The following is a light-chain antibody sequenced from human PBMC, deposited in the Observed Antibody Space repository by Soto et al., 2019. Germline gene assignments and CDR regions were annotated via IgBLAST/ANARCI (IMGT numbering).Light chain of an antibody. CDR1: KLGDKY. J-gene: IGLJ1*01. CDR2: QDS. Sequence: SYELTQPPSVSVSPGQTASITCSGDKLGDKYACWYQQKPGQSPVLVIYQDSKRPSGSPGRFSGSNSGNTATLTISGTQAMDEADYYCQAWDSSTGVFGTGTKLTVL. V-gene: IGLV3-1*01. CDR3: QAWDSSTGV.